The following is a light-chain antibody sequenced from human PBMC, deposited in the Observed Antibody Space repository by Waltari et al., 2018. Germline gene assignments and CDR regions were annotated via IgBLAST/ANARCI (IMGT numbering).Light chain of an antibody. Sequence: QTVVPQEPSLTVSPGGTVTLTCTSRTGPVTHIHYVNWRQQKPGQAPRTLIYSTNKKPSWPPARFSCSLLGGKAALTLSGVQPEDEAEYYCLLYFGGVRVFGGGTKLTVL. CDR2: STN. J-gene: IGLJ3*02. CDR3: LLYFGGVRV. CDR1: TGPVTHIHY. V-gene: IGLV7-43*01.